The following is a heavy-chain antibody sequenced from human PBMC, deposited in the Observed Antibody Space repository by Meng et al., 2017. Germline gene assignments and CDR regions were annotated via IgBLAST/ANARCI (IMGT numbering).Heavy chain of an antibody. Sequence: ASVQVTCKASGYTFTGYYMHWVRQAPGQGLEWMGWINPNSGSTNYAQKFQGRVTKTRYTSISTAYMELCRLRSHDTAGYYCARDCASSGYYYWGQGTLVTVSS. CDR3: ARDCASSGYYY. V-gene: IGHV1-2*02. CDR2: INPNSGST. CDR1: GYTFTGYY. D-gene: IGHD3-22*01. J-gene: IGHJ4*02.